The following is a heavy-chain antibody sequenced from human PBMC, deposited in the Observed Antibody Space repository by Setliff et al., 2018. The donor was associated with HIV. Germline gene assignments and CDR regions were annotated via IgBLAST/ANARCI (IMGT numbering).Heavy chain of an antibody. CDR2: INLSRST. J-gene: IGHJ4*02. V-gene: IGHV4-38-2*02. D-gene: IGHD3-10*01. Sequence: SETLSLTCTVSGYSISSGYYWGWIRQPPGKGLEWIGEINLSRSTDYNPSLKSRVTISVDTSKNQFSLRLSSVTAGDTAVYYCTRRRGPMVRGVDPTPSYYFDYWGQGTLVTVS. CDR3: TRRRGPMVRGVDPTPSYYFDY. CDR1: GYSISSGYY.